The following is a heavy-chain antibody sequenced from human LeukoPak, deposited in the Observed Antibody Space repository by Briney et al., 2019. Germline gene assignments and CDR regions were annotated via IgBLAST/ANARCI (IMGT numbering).Heavy chain of an antibody. D-gene: IGHD6-13*01. CDR1: GGSISSSSYY. CDR3: ARRQQLSTNWLDP. Sequence: SETLSLTCTVSGGSISSSSYYWGWIRQPPGKGLEWIGSIYYSGSTYYNPSLKSRVTISVDTSKNQFSLKLSSVTAADTAVYYCARRQQLSTNWLDPWGQGTLVTVSS. CDR2: IYYSGST. V-gene: IGHV4-39*01. J-gene: IGHJ5*02.